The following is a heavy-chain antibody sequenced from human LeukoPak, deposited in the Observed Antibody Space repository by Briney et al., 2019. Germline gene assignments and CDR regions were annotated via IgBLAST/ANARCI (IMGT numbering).Heavy chain of an antibody. CDR3: ARLTGTYYYYYMDV. V-gene: IGHV4-39*07. Sequence: PSETLSLTCTVSGGSISSSCCSWGWIRQPPGKGLEWIGSAHYSGSTYYNPSLKSRVTISVDTSKNQFSLELSSVTAADTAVYYCARLTGTYYYYYMDVWGKGTTVTVSS. J-gene: IGHJ6*03. D-gene: IGHD1-7*01. CDR1: GGSISSSCCS. CDR2: AHYSGST.